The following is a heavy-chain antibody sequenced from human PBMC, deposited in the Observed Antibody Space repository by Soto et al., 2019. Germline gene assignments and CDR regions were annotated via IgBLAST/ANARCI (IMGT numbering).Heavy chain of an antibody. CDR1: GFTFSSYG. J-gene: IGHJ4*02. CDR3: AKDRDGYNYLDY. V-gene: IGHV3-30*18. CDR2: ISYVGSNK. D-gene: IGHD5-12*01. Sequence: PGGSLRLSCAASGFTFSSYGMHWVRQAPGKGLEWVAVISYVGSNKYYADSVKGRFTISRDNSKNTLYLQMNSLRAEDTAVYYCAKDRDGYNYLDYWGQGTLVTVSS.